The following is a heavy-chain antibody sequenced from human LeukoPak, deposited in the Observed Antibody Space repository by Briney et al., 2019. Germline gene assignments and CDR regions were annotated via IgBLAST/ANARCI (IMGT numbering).Heavy chain of an antibody. CDR2: IYHSGST. CDR1: GGSISNYY. J-gene: IGHJ6*03. CDR3: ARGSSDYDFWSGHMDV. V-gene: IGHV4-59*01. D-gene: IGHD3-3*01. Sequence: KTSETLSLTCTVSGGSISNYYWGWIRQPPGKGLEWIGSIYHSGSTNYNPSLKSRVTISVDTSKNQFSLKLSSVTAADTAVYYCARGSSDYDFWSGHMDVWGKGTTVTVSS.